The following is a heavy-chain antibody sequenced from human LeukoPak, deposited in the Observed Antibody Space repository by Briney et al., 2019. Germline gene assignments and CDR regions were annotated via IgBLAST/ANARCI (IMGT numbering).Heavy chain of an antibody. J-gene: IGHJ3*02. CDR2: ISTYNGNS. V-gene: IGHV1-18*01. CDR1: GYTFTNYG. CDR3: ARAGGWAREDYKGDAFDI. D-gene: IGHD6-19*01. Sequence: GASVKVSCKASGYTFTNYGISWVRQAPGQGLEWMGWISTYNGNSNYAQKLQDRVTMTTDTPTTTAYMDLRSLRSGDTAVYYCARAGGWAREDYKGDAFDIWGQGTMVTVSS.